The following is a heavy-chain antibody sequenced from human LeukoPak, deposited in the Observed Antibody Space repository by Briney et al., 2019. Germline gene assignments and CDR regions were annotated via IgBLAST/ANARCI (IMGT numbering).Heavy chain of an antibody. CDR1: GYSFTRNG. CDR2: ISANSGNT. V-gene: IGHV1-18*01. CDR3: ARDVNYAFDY. J-gene: IGHJ4*02. D-gene: IGHD3-16*01. Sequence: AASVKVSCKPSGYSFTRNGISWVRQALGQGLEWMAWISANSGNTNYAQNFQDRVTLTTDTSTSTAYMELRSLRSDDTAVYYCARDVNYAFDYWGQGTLVTVSS.